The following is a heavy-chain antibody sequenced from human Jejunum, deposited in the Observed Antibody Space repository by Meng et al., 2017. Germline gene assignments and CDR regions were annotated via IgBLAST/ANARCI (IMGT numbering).Heavy chain of an antibody. Sequence: QVQLQQLGAGLLKPSETLSLTCAVNGGSFGTYYWTWFRQSPEKGLEWIGEINRSGSTSSNPSLKSRVAISMDTSKNQFFLRLDSVTAADTAVYYCARGRSIDFRLAKYDYWGQGTLVTVSS. V-gene: IGHV4-34*01. CDR2: INRSGST. CDR3: ARGRSIDFRLAKYDY. J-gene: IGHJ4*02. CDR1: GGSFGTYY. D-gene: IGHD3-3*01.